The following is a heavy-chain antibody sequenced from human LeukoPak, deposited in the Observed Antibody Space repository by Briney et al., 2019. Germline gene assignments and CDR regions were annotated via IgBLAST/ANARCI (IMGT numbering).Heavy chain of an antibody. CDR3: ARASGYGTKWFDP. Sequence: SGGSLRLSCAASGFTFSSYSMNWVRQAPGKGLEWVSSISSSSSYIYYADSVKGRFTISRDNAKNSLYLQMNSLRAEDTAVYYCARASGYGTKWFDPWGQGTLVTVSS. CDR1: GFTFSSYS. V-gene: IGHV3-21*01. J-gene: IGHJ5*02. D-gene: IGHD5-12*01. CDR2: ISSSSSYI.